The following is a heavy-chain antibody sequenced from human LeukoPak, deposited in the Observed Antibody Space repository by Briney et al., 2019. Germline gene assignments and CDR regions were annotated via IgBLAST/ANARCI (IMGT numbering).Heavy chain of an antibody. CDR3: ARSRGWLQSHPLGY. V-gene: IGHV4-39*07. Sequence: SETLSLTCSVSGGSISSTNYYWGWIRQPPGKGLECIGVIHHSGSTNYNPSLKSRVTLSVDTSKNQFSLKLSSVTAADTAVYYCARSRGWLQSHPLGYWGQGTLVTVSS. D-gene: IGHD5-24*01. CDR2: IHHSGST. J-gene: IGHJ4*02. CDR1: GGSISSTNYY.